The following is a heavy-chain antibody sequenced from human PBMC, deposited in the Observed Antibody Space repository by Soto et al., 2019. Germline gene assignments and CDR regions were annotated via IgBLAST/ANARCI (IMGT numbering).Heavy chain of an antibody. CDR2: IYHSGST. V-gene: IGHV4-4*02. CDR1: GGSISSSNW. D-gene: IGHD5-18*01. Sequence: QVQLQESGPGLVKPSGTLSVTCAVSGGSISSSNWWNWVRQPPGKGLEWIGEIYHSGSTNYNPSLRSRVTISLYKSKNQFSLREKSVTAADTAEYYCARAWPSVDSYGSGVMDVWGQGTTVTVSS. J-gene: IGHJ6*02. CDR3: ARAWPSVDSYGSGVMDV.